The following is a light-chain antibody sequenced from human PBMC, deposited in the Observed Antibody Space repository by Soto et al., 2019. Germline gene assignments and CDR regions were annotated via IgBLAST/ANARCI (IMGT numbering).Light chain of an antibody. CDR2: EGS. Sequence: QSVLTQPASVSGSPGQSITISCTGTSSDIGGYNLVSWYQQHPGKAPKVMIYEGSKRPSGVSNRFSGSKSGNTASLTISGLQAEDEADYYCCSYAGSSTPYVFGTGTKVTVL. CDR3: CSYAGSSTPYV. V-gene: IGLV2-23*01. J-gene: IGLJ1*01. CDR1: SSDIGGYNL.